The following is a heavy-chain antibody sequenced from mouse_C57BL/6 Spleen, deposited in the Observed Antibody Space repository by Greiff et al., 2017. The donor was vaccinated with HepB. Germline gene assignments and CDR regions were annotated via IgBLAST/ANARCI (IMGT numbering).Heavy chain of an antibody. CDR1: GYTFTSYW. J-gene: IGHJ4*01. D-gene: IGHD1-1*01. CDR3: ARRGYGSSYDAMDY. Sequence: VKLQQPGAELVKPGASVKLSCKASGYTFTSYWMQWVKQRPGQGLEWIGEIDPSDSYTNYNQKFKGKATLTVDTSSSTAYMQLSSLTSEDSAVYYCARRGYGSSYDAMDYWGQGTSVTVSS. CDR2: IDPSDSYT. V-gene: IGHV1-50*01.